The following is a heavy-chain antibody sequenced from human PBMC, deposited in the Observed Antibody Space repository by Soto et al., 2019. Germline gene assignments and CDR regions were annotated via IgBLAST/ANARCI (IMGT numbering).Heavy chain of an antibody. CDR1: GDSVSSNSAA. D-gene: IGHD3-9*01. CDR2: AYYRSQWYY. Sequence: SQTLSLTCAISGDSVSSNSAAWNWIRQSPSRGLEWLGRAYYRSQWYYDSAVSVRSRITVIPDSSKGQFSLKLNSVTAADTAVYYCARTVLGPDLLADSFVDYYYYMDVWGQGTTVTVSS. V-gene: IGHV6-1*01. J-gene: IGHJ6*03. CDR3: ARTVLGPDLLADSFVDYYYYMDV.